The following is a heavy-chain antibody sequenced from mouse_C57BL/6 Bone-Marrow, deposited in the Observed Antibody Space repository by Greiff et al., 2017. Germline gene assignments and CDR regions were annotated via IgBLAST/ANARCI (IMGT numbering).Heavy chain of an antibody. CDR2: IDPENGDT. CDR1: GFNIKDDY. V-gene: IGHV14-4*01. D-gene: IGHD1-1*01. Sequence: EVKLQESGAELVRPGASVKLSCTASGFNIKDDYMHWVKQRPEQGLEWIGWIDPENGDTEYASKFKGQATITADTSSNTAYRKLSSLTSEDTAVYYCTTEILRTYYYARDYWGQGTSVTVSS. J-gene: IGHJ4*01. CDR3: TTEILRTYYYARDY.